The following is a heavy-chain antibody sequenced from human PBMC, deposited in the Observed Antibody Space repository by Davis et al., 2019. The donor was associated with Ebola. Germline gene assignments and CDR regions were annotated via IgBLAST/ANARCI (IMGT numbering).Heavy chain of an antibody. CDR3: AKVSMVVDRSPVDY. CDR2: ISYDGSNK. CDR1: GFTFSSYG. D-gene: IGHD3-10*01. V-gene: IGHV3-30*18. J-gene: IGHJ4*02. Sequence: GGSLRLSCAASGFTFSSYGMHWVRQAPGKGLEWVAVISYDGSNKYYADSVKGRFTISRDNSKNTLYLQMNSLRAEDTAVYYCAKVSMVVDRSPVDYWGQGTLVTVSS.